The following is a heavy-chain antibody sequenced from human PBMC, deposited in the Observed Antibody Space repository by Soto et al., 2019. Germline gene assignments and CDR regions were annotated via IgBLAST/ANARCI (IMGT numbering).Heavy chain of an antibody. D-gene: IGHD6-13*01. CDR3: ARVGSPYYYHGMDV. Sequence: QVQLVQSGAEVRNPGASVKVSCKASGYTFTSYDINWVRXXTXXXXXWXGWMNPDSGHTGYAQKFQGRVTMTRDTSISTAYMELSSLRSEDTXVYYCARVGSPYYYHGMDVWGQGTSVTVSS. V-gene: IGHV1-8*01. J-gene: IGHJ6*02. CDR2: MNPDSGHT. CDR1: GYTFTSYD.